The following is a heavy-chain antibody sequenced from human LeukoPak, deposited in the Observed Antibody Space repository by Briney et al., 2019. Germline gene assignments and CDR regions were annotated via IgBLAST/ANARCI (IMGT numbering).Heavy chain of an antibody. J-gene: IGHJ4*02. Sequence: GGSLRLSCAASGFTFSDYCMTWIRQAPGKGLEYISFINSSGTTTYYADSLKGRFTISRDNAKNSLYLQMDSLRAEDTAVYYCARGDEGDTTVLRGGYFDYWGQGTLVTVSS. V-gene: IGHV3-11*04. CDR3: ARGDEGDTTVLRGGYFDY. CDR2: INSSGTTT. D-gene: IGHD4-17*01. CDR1: GFTFSDYC.